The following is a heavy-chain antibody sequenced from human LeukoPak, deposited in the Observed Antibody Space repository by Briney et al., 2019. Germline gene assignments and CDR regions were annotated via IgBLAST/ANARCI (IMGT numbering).Heavy chain of an antibody. Sequence: SETLSLTCTVSGGSISSSSYYWGWIRQPPGKGLEWIGSIYYSGSTYYNPSLKSRVTISVDTSKNQFSLKLSSVTAADTAVYYCARGSGSYYNHDYWGQGTLVTVSS. V-gene: IGHV4-39*07. J-gene: IGHJ4*02. D-gene: IGHD3-10*01. CDR3: ARGSGSYYNHDY. CDR1: GGSISSSSYY. CDR2: IYYSGST.